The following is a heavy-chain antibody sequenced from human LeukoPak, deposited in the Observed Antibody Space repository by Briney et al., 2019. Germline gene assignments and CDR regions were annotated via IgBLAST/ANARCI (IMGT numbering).Heavy chain of an antibody. J-gene: IGHJ4*02. CDR1: GGSISSYY. CDR2: IYYSGST. Sequence: PSETLSLTCTVSGGSISSYYWSWIRQPPGKGLEWIGYIYYSGSTNYNPSLKGRVTISVDTSKNQFSLKLSSVTAADTAVYYCARVRFGSSSWYLFDYWGQGTLVTVSS. CDR3: ARVRFGSSSWYLFDY. V-gene: IGHV4-59*01. D-gene: IGHD6-13*01.